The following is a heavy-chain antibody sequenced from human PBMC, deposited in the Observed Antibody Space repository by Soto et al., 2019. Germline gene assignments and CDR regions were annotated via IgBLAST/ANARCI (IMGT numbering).Heavy chain of an antibody. J-gene: IGHJ6*02. CDR3: ARALGYSGYAGMDV. CDR2: ISPDNGNT. Sequence: QVQLVQSGGEVKKPGASVKVSCKASGYTFTIYGINWVRQAPGQGLEWMGWISPDNGNTNYAQKLQGRVTMTTDTPTSTAYMELRSLRSDDTAVYYCARALGYSGYAGMDVWGQGTKVTVSS. D-gene: IGHD5-12*01. CDR1: GYTFTIYG. V-gene: IGHV1-18*01.